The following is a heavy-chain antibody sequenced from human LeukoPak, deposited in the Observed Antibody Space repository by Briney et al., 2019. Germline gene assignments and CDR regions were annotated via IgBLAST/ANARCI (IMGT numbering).Heavy chain of an antibody. D-gene: IGHD4-17*01. CDR2: INSDGSST. CDR1: GFTFSSYW. Sequence: GGSLRLSCAASGFTFSSYWMHWVPQAPGKGLVWVSRINSDGSSTSYADSVKGRFTISRDNAKNTLYLQMNSLRAEDTAVYYCARDLKYGDHTNWFDPWGQGTLVTVSS. V-gene: IGHV3-74*01. CDR3: ARDLKYGDHTNWFDP. J-gene: IGHJ5*02.